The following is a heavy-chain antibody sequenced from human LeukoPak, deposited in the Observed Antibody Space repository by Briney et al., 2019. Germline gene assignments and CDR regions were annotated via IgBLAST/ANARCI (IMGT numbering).Heavy chain of an antibody. V-gene: IGHV3-48*01. CDR3: AKDLYRNYYYMDV. D-gene: IGHD4-11*01. CDR2: ISSSSGTI. J-gene: IGHJ6*03. CDR1: GFTFSSYN. Sequence: PGGSLRLSCAASGFTFSSYNLNWVRQAPGKGLEWVSYISSSSGTIYYADSVKGRFTISRDNSKNTLYLQMNSLRAEDTAVYYCAKDLYRNYYYMDVWGKGTTVTVSS.